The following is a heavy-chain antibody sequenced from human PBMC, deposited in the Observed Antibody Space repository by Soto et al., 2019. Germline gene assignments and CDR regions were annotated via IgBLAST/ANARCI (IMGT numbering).Heavy chain of an antibody. D-gene: IGHD1-20*01. Sequence: QVQLVQSGAEVKKPGASVKVSCKASGYTFTSYVISWVRQAPGQGLEWMGWISAYNGNTNYAQKLQGRVTMTTDTSTSTAYMELRSLRSDDTAVYYCARTGITGTDYYYYGMDVWGQGTTVTVSS. CDR1: GYTFTSYV. V-gene: IGHV1-18*01. CDR3: ARTGITGTDYYYYGMDV. J-gene: IGHJ6*02. CDR2: ISAYNGNT.